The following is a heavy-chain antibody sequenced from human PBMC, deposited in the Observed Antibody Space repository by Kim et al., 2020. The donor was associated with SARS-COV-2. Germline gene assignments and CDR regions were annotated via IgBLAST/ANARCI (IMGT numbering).Heavy chain of an antibody. CDR2: GGTT. Sequence: GGTTDYAAPVKGRFTISRDDSKNTLYLQMNSLKTEDTAVYYCTTHDYSVDWGQGTLVTVSS. J-gene: IGHJ4*02. CDR3: TTHDYSVD. D-gene: IGHD4-17*01. V-gene: IGHV3-15*01.